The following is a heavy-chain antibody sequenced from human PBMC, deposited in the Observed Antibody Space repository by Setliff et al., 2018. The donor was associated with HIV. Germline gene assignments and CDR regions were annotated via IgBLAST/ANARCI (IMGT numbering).Heavy chain of an antibody. CDR3: ARAMVVVAAPLDAFDI. J-gene: IGHJ3*02. CDR2: IYHSGST. CDR1: GYSISSGYY. V-gene: IGHV4-38-2*02. D-gene: IGHD2-15*01. Sequence: KPSETLSLTCTVSGYSISSGYYWGWIRQPPGKGLEWIGSIYHSGSTYYNPSLKSRVTISVDTSKNQFSLKLSSVTAADTAVYYCARAMVVVAAPLDAFDIWGQGTMVTVSS.